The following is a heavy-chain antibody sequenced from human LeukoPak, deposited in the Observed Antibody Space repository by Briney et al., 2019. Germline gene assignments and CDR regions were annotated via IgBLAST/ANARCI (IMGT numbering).Heavy chain of an antibody. Sequence: PGGSLRLSCAASGFTFSSYWMHWVRQAPGRGLVWVSRINSDGSSTSYADSVKGRFTISRDNAKNTLYLQMNSLRAEDTAVYYCARAILRGVIHGWGQGTLVTVSS. CDR3: ARAILRGVIHG. D-gene: IGHD3-10*01. J-gene: IGHJ4*02. CDR2: INSDGSST. V-gene: IGHV3-74*01. CDR1: GFTFSSYW.